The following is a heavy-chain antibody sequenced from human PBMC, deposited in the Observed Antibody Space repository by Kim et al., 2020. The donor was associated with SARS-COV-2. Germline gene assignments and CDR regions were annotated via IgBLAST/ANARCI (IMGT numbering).Heavy chain of an antibody. CDR1: GFTFSRYW. CDR3: ARGDILTGYPHNYYYGMDV. CDR2: IKQDGSEK. V-gene: IGHV3-7*03. J-gene: IGHJ6*02. Sequence: GGSLRLSCAASGFTFSRYWMSWVRQAPGKGLEWVANIKQDGSEKYYVDSVKGRFTISRDNAKNSLYLQMNSLRAEDTAAYYCARGDILTGYPHNYYYGMDVWGQETTVTVSS. D-gene: IGHD3-9*01.